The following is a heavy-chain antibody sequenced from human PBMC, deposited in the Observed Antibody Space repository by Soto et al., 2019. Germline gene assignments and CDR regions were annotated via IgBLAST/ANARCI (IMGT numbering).Heavy chain of an antibody. CDR1: GFSLSNARMG. D-gene: IGHD6-13*01. J-gene: IGHJ5*02. V-gene: IGHV2-26*01. CDR3: ERSRAGSSWYLVDP. Sequence: QVTLKESGPVLVKPKETLTLTCTVSGFSLSNARMGVSWIRQPPGKALEWLAHIFSNDEKSYSTSLKSRLTIGKDTYKTQVSLTMTNLDLVDTATYCCERSRAGSSWYLVDPWGQGTLVNVYS. CDR2: IFSNDEK.